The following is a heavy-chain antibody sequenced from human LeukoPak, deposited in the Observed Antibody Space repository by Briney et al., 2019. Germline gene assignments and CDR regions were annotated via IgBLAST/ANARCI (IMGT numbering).Heavy chain of an antibody. CDR1: GFTFSSYA. CDR2: ISYDGSNK. CDR3: ARSGAYDGRIDY. V-gene: IGHV3-30-3*01. J-gene: IGHJ4*02. D-gene: IGHD5-12*01. Sequence: GRSLRLSCAASGFTFSSYAMHWVRQAPGKGLEWVAVISYDGSNKYYADSVKGRFTISRDNSKNTLYLQMNSLRAEDTAVYYCARSGAYDGRIDYWGQGTPVTVSS.